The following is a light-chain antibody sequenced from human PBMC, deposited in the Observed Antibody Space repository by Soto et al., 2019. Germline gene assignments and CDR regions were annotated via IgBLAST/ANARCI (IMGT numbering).Light chain of an antibody. CDR2: AAF. CDR3: QQYNNWPLT. Sequence: EIVMTQSPATLSVSPGERATLSCRASRSVGSNLAWYQQKPGQAPRLLIYAAFTRASGFPARFSGGGSGTEFTLTISSLQSEDFAVYYCQQYNNWPLTFGGGTKVDIK. J-gene: IGKJ4*01. V-gene: IGKV3-15*01. CDR1: RSVGSN.